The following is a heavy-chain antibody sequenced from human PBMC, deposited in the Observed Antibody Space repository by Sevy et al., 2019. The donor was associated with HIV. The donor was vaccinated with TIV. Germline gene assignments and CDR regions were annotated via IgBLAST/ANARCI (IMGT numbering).Heavy chain of an antibody. CDR3: ARGGPIKHQLDYFDS. D-gene: IGHD2-2*01. V-gene: IGHV4-59*01. J-gene: IGHJ4*02. Sequence: SETLSLTCTVSGVSISPYYWTWVRQPPGKGLEWIGYIYYTGSSDHNSSLKSRVTTSVDTSKNLFSLRLTSVTAADTAIYYCARGGPIKHQLDYFDSWGQGTLVTVSS. CDR2: IYYTGSS. CDR1: GVSISPYY.